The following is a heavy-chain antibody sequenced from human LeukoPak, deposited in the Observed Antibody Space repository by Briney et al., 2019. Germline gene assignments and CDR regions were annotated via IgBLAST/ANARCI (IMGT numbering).Heavy chain of an antibody. CDR3: ARGRGWYNY. CDR1: GGSFSGYY. CDR2: INHSGST. J-gene: IGHJ4*02. D-gene: IGHD6-19*01. Sequence: SGTLSLTCAVYGGSFSGYYWSWIRQPPGKGLEWIGEINHSGSTNYNPSLKSRVTISVDTSKNQFSLKLSSVTAADTAVYYCARGRGWYNYWGQGTLVTVSS. V-gene: IGHV4-34*01.